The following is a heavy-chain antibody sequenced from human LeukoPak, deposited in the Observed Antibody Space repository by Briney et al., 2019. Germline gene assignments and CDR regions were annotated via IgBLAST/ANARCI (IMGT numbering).Heavy chain of an antibody. CDR2: IYYSGST. D-gene: IGHD3-10*01. CDR1: GGSISSYY. Sequence: PETLSLTCTVSGGSISSYYWSWIRQPPGKGLEWIGYIYYSGSTNYNPSLKSRVTISVDTSKNQFSLKLSSVTAADTAVYYCARGLGGSGSFYYYGMDVWGQGTMVTVSS. CDR3: ARGLGGSGSFYYYGMDV. J-gene: IGHJ6*02. V-gene: IGHV4-59*01.